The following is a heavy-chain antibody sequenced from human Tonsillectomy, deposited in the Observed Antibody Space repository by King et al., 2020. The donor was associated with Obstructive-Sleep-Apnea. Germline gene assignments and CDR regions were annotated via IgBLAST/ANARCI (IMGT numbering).Heavy chain of an antibody. D-gene: IGHD6-19*01. V-gene: IGHV4-39*07. J-gene: IGHJ3*02. Sequence: QLQESGPGLVKPSETLSLTCTVSGGSISSSSYYWGWIRQPPGKGLEWIGSIYYSGSTYYNPSLKSRVTISVDTSKNQFSLKLSSVTAADTAVYYCARTMYSSGWYVAFDIWGQGTMVTVSS. CDR3: ARTMYSSGWYVAFDI. CDR2: IYYSGST. CDR1: GGSISSSSYY.